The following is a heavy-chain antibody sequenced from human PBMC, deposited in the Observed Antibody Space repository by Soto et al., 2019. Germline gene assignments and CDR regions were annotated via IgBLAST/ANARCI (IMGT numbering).Heavy chain of an antibody. J-gene: IGHJ4*02. CDR1: EFTFGTYW. V-gene: IGHV3-7*01. CDR3: ARDKFFDY. CDR2: IKQDGSEK. Sequence: EVQLLESGGDLVQPGGSLRLSCAACEFTFGTYWMSWVRQAPGKGLEWVANIKQDGSEKYYVDSVKGRFTISRDNAKNSLYLEMNSLRVEDTAMYYCARDKFFDYWGQGTLVTVSS.